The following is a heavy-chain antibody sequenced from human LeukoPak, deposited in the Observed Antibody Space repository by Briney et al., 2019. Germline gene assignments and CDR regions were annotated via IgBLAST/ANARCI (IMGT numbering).Heavy chain of an antibody. J-gene: IGHJ6*03. CDR1: EFTFRSYW. V-gene: IGHV3-7*03. D-gene: IGHD7-27*01. CDR3: ARGDTGDPPYYYSYMDV. Sequence: GGSLRLSCAASEFTFRSYWMRWVRQAPGKGLEWVANIKQDGSEKNYVDSVKGRFTISRDNAKNSMYLQMDSLKTEDTAVYYCARGDTGDPPYYYSYMDVWGKGTTVTISS. CDR2: IKQDGSEK.